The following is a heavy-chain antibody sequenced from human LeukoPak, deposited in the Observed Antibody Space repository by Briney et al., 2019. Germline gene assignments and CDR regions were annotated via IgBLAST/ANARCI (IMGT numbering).Heavy chain of an antibody. V-gene: IGHV3-30-3*01. Sequence: GGSLRLSCLTSGFTFSTNAMSWVRQAPGKGLEWVAVISYDGSNKYYADSVKGRFTISRDNSKNTLYLQMNSLRAEDTAVYYCARDLSDYWGQGTLVTVSS. CDR2: ISYDGSNK. CDR3: ARDLSDY. J-gene: IGHJ4*02. CDR1: GFTFSTNA. D-gene: IGHD2/OR15-2a*01.